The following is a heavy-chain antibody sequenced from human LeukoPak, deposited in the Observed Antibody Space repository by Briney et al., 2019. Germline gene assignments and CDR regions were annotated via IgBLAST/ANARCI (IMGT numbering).Heavy chain of an antibody. CDR1: GGSISSGSYY. CDR2: IYTSGST. Sequence: PSETLSLTCTVSGGSISSGSYYWSWIRQPAGKGLEWIGRIYTSGSTNYNPSLKSRVTISVDTSKNQFSLKLSSVTAADTAVYYCARDSPYRTQIGAFDIWGQGTMVTVSS. J-gene: IGHJ3*02. D-gene: IGHD1-26*01. V-gene: IGHV4-61*02. CDR3: ARDSPYRTQIGAFDI.